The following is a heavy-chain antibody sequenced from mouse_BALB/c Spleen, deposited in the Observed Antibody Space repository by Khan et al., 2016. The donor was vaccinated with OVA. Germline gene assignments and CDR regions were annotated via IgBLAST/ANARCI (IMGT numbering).Heavy chain of an antibody. V-gene: IGHV1S132*01. CDR1: GYSFTSYW. Sequence: QVQLKQSGAELVRPGTSVKLSCKTSGYSFTSYWIHWVKQRPGQGLEWMARIYPGTDKTYYNEKFKDKATLTADKSASTAYLQLSSLNSEDSAVFFCARAGALFYFDYWGPGTTLTVSS. CDR2: IYPGTDKT. CDR3: ARAGALFYFDY. D-gene: IGHD3-1*01. J-gene: IGHJ2*01.